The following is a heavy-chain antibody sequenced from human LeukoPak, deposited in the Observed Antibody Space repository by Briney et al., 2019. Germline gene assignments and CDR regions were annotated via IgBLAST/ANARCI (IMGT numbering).Heavy chain of an antibody. CDR3: AIGCYFDSSGYCGFDY. V-gene: IGHV3-33*01. Sequence: GGSLRLSCAASGFTFSSYGMHWVRQAPGKGLEWVAVIWYDGSNKYYADSVKGRFTISRDNSKNTLYLQMNSLRAEDTAVYYCAIGCYFDSSGYCGFDYWGQGTLVTVSS. J-gene: IGHJ4*02. D-gene: IGHD3-22*01. CDR2: IWYDGSNK. CDR1: GFTFSSYG.